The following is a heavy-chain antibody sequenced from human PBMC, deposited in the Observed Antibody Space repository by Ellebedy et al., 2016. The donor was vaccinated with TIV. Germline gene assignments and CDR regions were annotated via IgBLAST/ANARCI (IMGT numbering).Heavy chain of an antibody. CDR1: GDSIRNYY. D-gene: IGHD6-13*01. CDR2: MHHSGNT. CDR3: AGVRDGSRPFDY. Sequence: GSLRLSCAVSGDSIRNYYWNWIRQPPGKGLEWIGYMHHSGNTNYNPSLKTRVTTSIDTSKNQFSLKLSSVTAADTAVYYCAGVRDGSRPFDYWGQGTLVTVSS. J-gene: IGHJ4*02. V-gene: IGHV4-59*01.